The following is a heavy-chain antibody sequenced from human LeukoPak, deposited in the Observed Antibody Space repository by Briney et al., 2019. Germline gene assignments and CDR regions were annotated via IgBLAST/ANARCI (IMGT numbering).Heavy chain of an antibody. J-gene: IGHJ4*02. CDR3: ARDGMATINS. CDR1: GFSFSGYW. Sequence: GGSLRLSCAASGFSFSGYWMSWVRQAPGKGLEWVANIKQDGSEKYYVDSVKGRFTISRDNAKNSLYLQMNSLRAEDTAVYYCARDGMATINSWGQGTVVTVSS. V-gene: IGHV3-7*03. CDR2: IKQDGSEK. D-gene: IGHD5-12*01.